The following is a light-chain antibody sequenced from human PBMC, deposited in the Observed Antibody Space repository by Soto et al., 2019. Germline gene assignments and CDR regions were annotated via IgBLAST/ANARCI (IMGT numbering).Light chain of an antibody. J-gene: IGKJ5*01. Sequence: EIVLTQSPATLSLSPGERATLSCGASQSINSNYLAWYQQKPGLAPRLVIYDTSRRAPGIPDRLTGSGSGTDFTLTISRLEPEDSAIYYCQQYGSSPTFGKGTRLEIK. CDR1: QSINSNY. CDR2: DTS. V-gene: IGKV3D-20*01. CDR3: QQYGSSPT.